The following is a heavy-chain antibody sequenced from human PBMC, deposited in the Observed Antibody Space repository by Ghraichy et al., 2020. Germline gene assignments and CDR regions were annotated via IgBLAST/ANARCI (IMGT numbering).Heavy chain of an antibody. D-gene: IGHD3-3*01. CDR3: AHHGEGSGYFY. CDR2: ISYDGSNK. Sequence: GGSLRLSCAASGFTFSSYGMHWVRQAPGKGLEWVAVISYDGSNKYYADSVKGRFTISRDNSKNTLYLQMNSLRAEDTAVYYCAHHGEGSGYFYWGQGTLVTVSS. V-gene: IGHV3-30*03. CDR1: GFTFSSYG. J-gene: IGHJ4*02.